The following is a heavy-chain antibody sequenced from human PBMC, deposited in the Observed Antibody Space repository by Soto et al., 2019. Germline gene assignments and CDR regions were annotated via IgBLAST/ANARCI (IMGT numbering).Heavy chain of an antibody. D-gene: IGHD4-4*01. CDR3: ARGMNDYSTSSGRRSAQRGYYYGMDV. Sequence: QVQLLQSGAEVKTPGASVKVSCTASGYTFSSYYMHWVRQAPGQGLEWMGIINPSGGDTGYGQKFQGRVTMTRDTSTSTVYMELSSLRSEDTAVYYCARGMNDYSTSSGRRSAQRGYYYGMDVWGQGTTVTVS. CDR1: GYTFSSYY. J-gene: IGHJ6*02. CDR2: INPSGGDT. V-gene: IGHV1-46*01.